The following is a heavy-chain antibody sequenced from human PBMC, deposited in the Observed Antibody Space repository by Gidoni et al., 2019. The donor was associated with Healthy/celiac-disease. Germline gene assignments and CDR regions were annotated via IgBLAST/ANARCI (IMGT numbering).Heavy chain of an antibody. CDR3: ARRGRDYYDSSGYFDY. J-gene: IGHJ4*02. CDR1: GGSISSYY. D-gene: IGHD3-22*01. Sequence: QVQLQESGPGLVKPSETLSLTCTGSGGSISSYYWSLIRQPPWTGLEWIGYIYYSGSTNYNPSLKSRVTISVDTSKNQFSLKLSSVTAADTAVYYCARRGRDYYDSSGYFDYWGQGTLVTVSS. V-gene: IGHV4-59*08. CDR2: IYYSGST.